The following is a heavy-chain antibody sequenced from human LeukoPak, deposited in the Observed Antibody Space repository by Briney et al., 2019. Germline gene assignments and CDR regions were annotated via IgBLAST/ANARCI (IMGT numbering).Heavy chain of an antibody. CDR1: GFTFSSYA. CDR3: ARNEDSSSSVYDY. V-gene: IGHV3-64*01. J-gene: IGHJ4*02. CDR2: ISSNGVST. D-gene: IGHD6-6*01. Sequence: GGSLRLSCAASGFTFSSYAMHWVRQAPGKGLEYVSAISSNGVSTYYANSVKGRFTISRDNSKNPLYLQMGSLRAEDMAVYYCARNEDSSSSVYDYWGQGTLVTVSS.